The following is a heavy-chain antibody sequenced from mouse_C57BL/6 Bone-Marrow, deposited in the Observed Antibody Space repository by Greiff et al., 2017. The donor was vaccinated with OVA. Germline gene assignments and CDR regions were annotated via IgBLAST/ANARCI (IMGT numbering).Heavy chain of an antibody. V-gene: IGHV1-7*01. J-gene: IGHJ4*01. CDR3: AREGSYYYAMDY. CDR2: INTSNGYP. CDR1: GYTFTSYW. Sequence: VQLQQSGAELAKPGASVKLSCKASGYTFTSYWMHWVKQRPGQGLEWIGYINTSNGYPKYNQKFKDKDTLTADKSSSTAYMQLSSLTYEDSSVYYCAREGSYYYAMDYWGQGTSVTVSS.